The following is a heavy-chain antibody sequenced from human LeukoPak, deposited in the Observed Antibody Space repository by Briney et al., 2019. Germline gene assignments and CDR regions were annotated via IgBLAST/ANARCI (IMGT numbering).Heavy chain of an antibody. Sequence: GGSLRLSCVASGFSFNTFALTWVRQAPGRGLEWVSTISDYPHYADSVRGRFTISRDNSRKTVFLQMNSLTPEDAATYYCTKDSQGSYDGFWYGTYGMDVWGQGTTVTVSS. V-gene: IGHV3-23*05. J-gene: IGHJ6*02. D-gene: IGHD3-16*01. CDR2: ISDYP. CDR1: GFSFNTFA. CDR3: TKDSQGSYDGFWYGTYGMDV.